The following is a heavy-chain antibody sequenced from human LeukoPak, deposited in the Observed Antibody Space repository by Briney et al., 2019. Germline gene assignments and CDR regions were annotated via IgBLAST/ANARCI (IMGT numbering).Heavy chain of an antibody. V-gene: IGHV3-15*01. J-gene: IGHJ1*01. CDR1: GFTFSNAW. CDR3: TTDQRDYDFWSGLSRAEYFQH. D-gene: IGHD3-3*01. CDR2: IKSKTDGGTT. Sequence: PGGSLRLSCAASGFTFSNAWMSWVRQAPGKGLEWVGRIKSKTDGGTTDYAAPVKGRFTISRDDSKNTLYLQMNSLKTEDTAVYYCTTDQRDYDFWSGLSRAEYFQHWGQGTLVTVSS.